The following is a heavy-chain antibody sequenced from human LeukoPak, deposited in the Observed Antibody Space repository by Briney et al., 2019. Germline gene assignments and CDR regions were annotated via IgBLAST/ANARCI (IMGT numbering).Heavy chain of an antibody. CDR1: GDSVSSNSAA. CDR2: TYYRSKWYN. Sequence: SQTLSLTCAISGDSVSSNSAAWNWIRQSPSRGLEWLGRTYYRSKWYNDYAVSAKSRITINPDTSKNQFSLQLNSVTPEDTAVYYCARTKKSRVVPAAMPIDYWGQGTLVTVSS. J-gene: IGHJ4*02. CDR3: ARTKKSRVVPAAMPIDY. D-gene: IGHD2-2*01. V-gene: IGHV6-1*01.